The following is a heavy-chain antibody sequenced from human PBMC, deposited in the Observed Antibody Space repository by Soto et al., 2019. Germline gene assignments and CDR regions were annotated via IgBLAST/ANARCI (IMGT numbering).Heavy chain of an antibody. CDR2: IIPIFGTA. V-gene: IGHV1-69*01. J-gene: IGHJ4*02. CDR3: ARDNADGYNSMGVS. D-gene: IGHD1-1*01. Sequence: QVQLVQSGAEVKKPGSSVKVSCKASGGTFSSYAISWVRQAPGQGLEWMGGIIPIFGTANYAQKFQGRVTITADESTSTAYMELSNLRSEDTAVYYCARDNADGYNSMGVSWGQGTLVTVSS. CDR1: GGTFSSYA.